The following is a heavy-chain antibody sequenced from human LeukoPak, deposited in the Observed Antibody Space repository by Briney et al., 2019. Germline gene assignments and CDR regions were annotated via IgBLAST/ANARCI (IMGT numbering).Heavy chain of an antibody. J-gene: IGHJ4*02. CDR3: AKDIYSSSWYYFDY. CDR2: ISWNSGSI. D-gene: IGHD6-13*01. CDR1: GFTFDDYA. Sequence: GGSLRLSCAASGFTFDDYAMHLVRQAPGKGLEWVSGISWNSGSIGYADSVKGRFTISRDNAKNSLYLQMDSLRAEDTALYYCAKDIYSSSWYYFDYWGQGTLVTVSS. V-gene: IGHV3-9*01.